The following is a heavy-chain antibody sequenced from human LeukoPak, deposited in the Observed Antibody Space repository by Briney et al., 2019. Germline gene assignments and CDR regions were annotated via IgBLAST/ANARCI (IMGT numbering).Heavy chain of an antibody. CDR3: ARVTSPNSGSYLGY. Sequence: GGSLRLPCAASGFTFSSYWMSWVRQAPGKGLEWVANIKQDGSEKYYVDSVKGRFTISRDNAKNSLYLQMNSLRAEDTAVYYCARVTSPNSGSYLGYWGQGTLVTVSS. J-gene: IGHJ4*02. V-gene: IGHV3-7*01. CDR1: GFTFSSYW. D-gene: IGHD1-26*01. CDR2: IKQDGSEK.